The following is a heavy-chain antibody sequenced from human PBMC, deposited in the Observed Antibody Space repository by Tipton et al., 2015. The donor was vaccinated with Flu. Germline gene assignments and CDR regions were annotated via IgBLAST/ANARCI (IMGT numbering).Heavy chain of an antibody. CDR1: GGSISNYY. D-gene: IGHD1-26*01. J-gene: IGHJ1*01. CDR3: ARPDWDLQLAS. Sequence: TLSLTCTISGGSISNYYWSWIRQSPERGLEWIGFAHYSGSTNYNPSLKSRVTLSLDTSKQQFSLNLKSVTAAGTAVYYCARPDWDLQLASWGQGALVIVSS. CDR2: AHYSGST. V-gene: IGHV4-59*08.